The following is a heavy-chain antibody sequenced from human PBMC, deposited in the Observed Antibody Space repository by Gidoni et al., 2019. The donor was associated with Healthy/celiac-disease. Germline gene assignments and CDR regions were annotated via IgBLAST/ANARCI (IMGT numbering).Heavy chain of an antibody. J-gene: IGHJ4*02. Sequence: ELQLLESGGGLVQPGGSLRLSCPASGFTFSSYAMRWVRQAPGKGLEWVSALSGSGGSTYYADSVKGRFTISRDNSKNTLYLQMNSLRAEDTAVYYCAKDSFTMVRGVIIAFPSIDYWGQGTLVTVSS. CDR2: LSGSGGST. CDR3: AKDSFTMVRGVIIAFPSIDY. D-gene: IGHD3-10*01. V-gene: IGHV3-23*01. CDR1: GFTFSSYA.